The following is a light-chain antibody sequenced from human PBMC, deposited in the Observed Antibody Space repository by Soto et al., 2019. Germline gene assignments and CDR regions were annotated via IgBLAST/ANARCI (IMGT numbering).Light chain of an antibody. CDR1: QSVSSN. Sequence: IVLTQSPATLSVSPGARATLSCRASQSVSSNLAWHQQRPGQAPRLLIYGASTRATGVPARFSGGGSGTDFTLTISGLEPADLGVCYCQQRHNWPITFGQGTRLEIK. CDR2: GAS. V-gene: IGKV3D-15*01. J-gene: IGKJ5*01. CDR3: QQRHNWPIT.